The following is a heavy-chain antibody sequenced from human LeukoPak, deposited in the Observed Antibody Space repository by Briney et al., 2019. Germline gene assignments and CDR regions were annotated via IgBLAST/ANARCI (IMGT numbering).Heavy chain of an antibody. CDR1: GYTFTSYA. V-gene: IGHV1-18*04. CDR3: ARGGIAGHFDY. CDR2: ISAYNGNT. J-gene: IGHJ4*02. D-gene: IGHD6-13*01. Sequence: ASLKVSCKASGYTFTSYAISWVRQAPGQGLEWMGWISAYNGNTYYAQKFQGRVTMTTDTSSNTSYMELRSLSSDDTAVYYCARGGIAGHFDYWGQGTLVSVSS.